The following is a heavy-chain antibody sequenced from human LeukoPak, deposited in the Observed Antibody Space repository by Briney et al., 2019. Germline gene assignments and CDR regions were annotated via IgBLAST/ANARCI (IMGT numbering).Heavy chain of an antibody. J-gene: IGHJ4*02. CDR2: ISYDGSNK. V-gene: IGHV3-30*18. Sequence: PGRPLRLSCAASGFTFSSYGMHWVRQAPGKGLEWVAVISYDGSNKYYADSVKGRFTISRDNSKNTLYLQMNSLRAEDTAVYYCAKDMYSSSWYYFDYWGQGTLVTVSS. CDR1: GFTFSSYG. D-gene: IGHD6-13*01. CDR3: AKDMYSSSWYYFDY.